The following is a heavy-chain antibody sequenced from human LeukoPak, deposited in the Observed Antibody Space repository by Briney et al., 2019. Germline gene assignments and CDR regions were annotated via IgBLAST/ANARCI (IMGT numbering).Heavy chain of an antibody. J-gene: IGHJ4*02. CDR3: ARTLIEVAGTHFFDY. CDR2: INPNSGGT. D-gene: IGHD6-19*01. Sequence: GASVKVSCKASGYTFTGYYMHWVRQAPGQGLEWMGGINPNSGGTNYAQKFQGRVTMTRDTSISTAYMELSRLRSDDTAVYYCARTLIEVAGTHFFDYWGQGTLVTVSS. CDR1: GYTFTGYY. V-gene: IGHV1-2*02.